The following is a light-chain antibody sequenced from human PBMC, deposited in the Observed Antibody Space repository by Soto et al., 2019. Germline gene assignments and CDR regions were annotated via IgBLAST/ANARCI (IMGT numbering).Light chain of an antibody. Sequence: ETVMTQFPATLSVSPGDRVTLSCRASQSVSSNLAWYQHKPGQAPRLLIYASSTRATAIPARFSGSGSGTEFTLTITSLQSEDSAIYYCQHFHMWPLTFGGGTKLEIK. CDR3: QHFHMWPLT. CDR2: ASS. J-gene: IGKJ4*01. CDR1: QSVSSN. V-gene: IGKV3-15*01.